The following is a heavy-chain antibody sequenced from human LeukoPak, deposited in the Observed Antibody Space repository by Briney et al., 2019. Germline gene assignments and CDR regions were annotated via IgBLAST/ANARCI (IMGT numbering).Heavy chain of an antibody. D-gene: IGHD6-13*01. CDR3: ARGAYSSSWYFDY. Sequence: GGYLRLSCAASGFTVSSNYMSWVRQAPGKGLEWGSVIYSGGSTYYADSVRGRFTISRDNSKNTLFLQMNSLRAEDTAVYYCARGAYSSSWYFDYWGQGTLVTVSS. J-gene: IGHJ4*02. CDR2: IYSGGST. CDR1: GFTVSSNY. V-gene: IGHV3-53*01.